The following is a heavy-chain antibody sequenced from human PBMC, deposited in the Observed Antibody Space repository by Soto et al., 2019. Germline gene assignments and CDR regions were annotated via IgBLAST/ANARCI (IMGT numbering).Heavy chain of an antibody. CDR2: INAGNGNT. V-gene: IGHV1-3*01. Sequence: ASVKVSCKASGYTFTSYAMHWVRQAPGQRLEWMGWINAGNGNTKYSQKFQGRVTITRDTSASTAYMELSSLRSEDTAVYYCARDLIAAAGMGDYWGQATLVTVSS. CDR1: GYTFTSYA. D-gene: IGHD6-13*01. CDR3: ARDLIAAAGMGDY. J-gene: IGHJ4*02.